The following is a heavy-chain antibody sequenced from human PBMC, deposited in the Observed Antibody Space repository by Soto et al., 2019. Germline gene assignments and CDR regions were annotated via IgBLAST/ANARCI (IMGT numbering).Heavy chain of an antibody. CDR1: GGTFSSYA. D-gene: IGHD6-6*01. J-gene: IGHJ6*02. CDR3: ARDLSIAARPKSYSGMDV. Sequence: SVKVSCKASGGTFSSYAIDWVRQAPGQGLEWMGGIIPLFGTTNYAQKLQGRVKLTADESTRTAYMELSTLTSEDTAVYYCARDLSIAARPKSYSGMDVWGQGTXVTVSS. V-gene: IGHV1-69*13. CDR2: IIPLFGTT.